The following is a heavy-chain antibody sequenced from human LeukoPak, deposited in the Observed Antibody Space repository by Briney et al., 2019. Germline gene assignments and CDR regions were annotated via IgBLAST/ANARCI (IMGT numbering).Heavy chain of an antibody. D-gene: IGHD4-17*01. CDR2: INSDGSST. Sequence: GGSLRLSCAASGFTFSTYWMHWVRQAPGKGLVWVSRINSDGSSTSYAGSVKGRFTISRDNAKNTLYLQMNSLRAEDTAVYYCARVNYGDHGDYWGQGTLVTVSS. J-gene: IGHJ4*02. CDR1: GFTFSTYW. CDR3: ARVNYGDHGDY. V-gene: IGHV3-74*01.